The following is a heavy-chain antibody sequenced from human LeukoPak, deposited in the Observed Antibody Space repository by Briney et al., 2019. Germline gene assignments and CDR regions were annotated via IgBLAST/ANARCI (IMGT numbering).Heavy chain of an antibody. Sequence: SETLSLTCTVSGVSIANYYWSWIRQPAGKGLEWIGRIYSSGSTNYNPSLKSRVTMSVDTSKIQFSLKLNSMTAADTAVYYCARAVGHYHSTGYRYYFDYWGQGTLVTVSS. CDR1: GVSIANYY. CDR2: IYSSGST. V-gene: IGHV4-4*07. CDR3: ARAVGHYHSTGYRYYFDY. D-gene: IGHD3-22*01. J-gene: IGHJ4*02.